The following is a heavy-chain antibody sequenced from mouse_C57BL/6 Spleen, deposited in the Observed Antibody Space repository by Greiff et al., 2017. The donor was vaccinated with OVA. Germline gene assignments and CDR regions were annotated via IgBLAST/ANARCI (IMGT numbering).Heavy chain of an antibody. V-gene: IGHV1-50*01. D-gene: IGHD2-5*01. J-gene: IGHJ4*01. CDR3: ATGSKGAMDY. CDR2: IDPSDSYT. Sequence: QVQLQQPGAELVKPGASVKLSCKASGYTFTSYWMQWVKQRPGQGLEWIGEIDPSDSYTNYNQKFKGKATLTVDTSSSTAYMQLSSLTSEDSAVYYWATGSKGAMDYWGQGTSVTVSS. CDR1: GYTFTSYW.